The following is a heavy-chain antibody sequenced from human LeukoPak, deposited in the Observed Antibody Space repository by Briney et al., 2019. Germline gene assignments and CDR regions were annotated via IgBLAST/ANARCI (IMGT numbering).Heavy chain of an antibody. D-gene: IGHD3-9*01. V-gene: IGHV1-2*02. CDR2: INPKSGGT. J-gene: IGHJ4*02. Sequence: ASVKVSCKASGYTFIGYYMHWVRQAPGQGREWMGWINPKSGGTNEAQKFHDRVTMTRDTSIRTAYMEVSRLRSDDTAVYYCARSPDILTGENFDYWGQGTLVTVSS. CDR3: ARSPDILTGENFDY. CDR1: GYTFIGYY.